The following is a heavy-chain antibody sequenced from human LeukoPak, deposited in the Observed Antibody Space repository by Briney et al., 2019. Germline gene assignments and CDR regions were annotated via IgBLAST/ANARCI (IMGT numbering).Heavy chain of an antibody. CDR3: ARVPLPSGYYFGVDY. D-gene: IGHD3-22*01. CDR2: IYYSGST. CDR1: GGSISSSSYY. J-gene: IGHJ4*02. Sequence: SETLSLTCTVSGGSISSSSYYWGWIRQPPGRGLEWIGSIYYSGSTYYNPSLKSRVTISVDTSKNQFSLKLSSVTAADTAVYYCARVPLPSGYYFGVDYWGQGTLVTVSS. V-gene: IGHV4-39*07.